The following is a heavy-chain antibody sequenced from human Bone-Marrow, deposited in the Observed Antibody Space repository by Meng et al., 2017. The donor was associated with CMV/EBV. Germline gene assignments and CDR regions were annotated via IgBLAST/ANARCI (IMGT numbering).Heavy chain of an antibody. J-gene: IGHJ6*02. Sequence: GESLKLSCAASGFTFSSYGMHWVRQAPGKGLEWVAFIRYDGSNKYYADSVKGRFTISRDNAMNSLYLQMNSLRAEDTATYYCARDSSTWRNYYYYGMDVWCQGTTVTVSS. CDR2: IRYDGSNK. CDR3: ARDSSTWRNYYYYGMDV. D-gene: IGHD2-15*01. CDR1: GFTFSSYG. V-gene: IGHV3-30*02.